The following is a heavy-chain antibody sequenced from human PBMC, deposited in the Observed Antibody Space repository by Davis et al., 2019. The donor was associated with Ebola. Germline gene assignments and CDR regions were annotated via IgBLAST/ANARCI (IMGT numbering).Heavy chain of an antibody. D-gene: IGHD5-18*01. CDR3: VPGTWI. CDR1: GFTFSKYW. Sequence: HTGGSLRLSCAASGFTFSKYWMHWVRHSPGKGLMWVSRINSDGSSSTREYADSVKGRFTISRDNARDSLYLQMDSLRVEDTAIYYCVPGTWIRGQGTLVTVSS. J-gene: IGHJ4*02. CDR2: INSDGSSS. V-gene: IGHV3-74*03.